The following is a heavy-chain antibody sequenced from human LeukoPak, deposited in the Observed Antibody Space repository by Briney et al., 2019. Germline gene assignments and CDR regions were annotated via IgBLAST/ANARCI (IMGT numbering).Heavy chain of an antibody. CDR2: ISGSGGGT. CDR1: GFTFSSYG. V-gene: IGHV3-23*01. D-gene: IGHD1-26*01. CDR3: GKNRYSGSLSPFDI. J-gene: IGHJ3*02. Sequence: GGSLRLSCAASGFTFSSYGMNWVRQAPGKGLEWVSAISGSGGGTYYADSVKGRFTISRDNSKNTPYLQMNSLRAEDTAVYYCGKNRYSGSLSPFDIWGQGTMVTVSS.